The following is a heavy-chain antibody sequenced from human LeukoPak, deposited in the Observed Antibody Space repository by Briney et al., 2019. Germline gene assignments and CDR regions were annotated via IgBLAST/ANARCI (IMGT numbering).Heavy chain of an antibody. CDR1: GFTFSSYS. Sequence: GGSLRLSCAASGFTFSSYSMNWVRQAPGKGLEWVSYISSSSSTIYYADSVKGRFTISRDNAKNSLYLQMNSLRAEDTAVYYCARAGGYNWNYDYYYYMDVWGKGTTVTVSS. V-gene: IGHV3-48*01. CDR2: ISSSSSTI. D-gene: IGHD1-20*01. CDR3: ARAGGYNWNYDYYYYMDV. J-gene: IGHJ6*03.